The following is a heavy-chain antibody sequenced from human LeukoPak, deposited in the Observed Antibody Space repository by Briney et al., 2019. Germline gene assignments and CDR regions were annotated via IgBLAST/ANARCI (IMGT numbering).Heavy chain of an antibody. J-gene: IGHJ4*02. CDR1: GGSISSSNW. CDR2: IYHSGST. CDR3: ARVQTDTAMVPTFDY. D-gene: IGHD5-18*01. Sequence: SETLSLTCAVSGGSISSSNWWSWVRQPPGKGLEWIGEIYHSGSTNYNPSLKSRVTISVDTSKNQFSLKLSSVTAADTAVYYCARVQTDTAMVPTFDYWGQGTLVTVSS. V-gene: IGHV4-4*02.